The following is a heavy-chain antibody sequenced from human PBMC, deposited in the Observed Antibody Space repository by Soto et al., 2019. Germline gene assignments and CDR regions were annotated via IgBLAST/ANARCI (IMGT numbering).Heavy chain of an antibody. Sequence: DVQLVESGGGLVQPGGSLTLSCAGSGFTVTSKYMSWVRQAPGKGLEWVSLIQSGGSTFYADSVEGRFSISRDNSKDTVDLQMKSLAARGPGVYYCARDGVHFSGCGLYGVPMDLWGKGNTVTVSS. D-gene: IGHD2-15*01. CDR3: ARDGVHFSGCGLYGVPMDL. V-gene: IGHV3-66*01. CDR1: GFTVTSKY. J-gene: IGHJ6*03. CDR2: IQSGGST.